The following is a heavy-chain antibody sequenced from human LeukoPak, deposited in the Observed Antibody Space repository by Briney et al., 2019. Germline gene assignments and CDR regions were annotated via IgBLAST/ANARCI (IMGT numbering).Heavy chain of an antibody. CDR2: VSPGSVDT. CDR3: ASLRLVSGSYSDFDY. D-gene: IGHD1-26*01. V-gene: IGHV3-23*01. CDR1: GFAFTSYA. J-gene: IGHJ4*02. Sequence: GGSLRLSCAASGFAFTSYAMSWVRQAPGKGLEWVSAVSPGSVDTYYADSVKGRFTISRDNSKNMLYLQLNSLRAEDTAVYYCASLRLVSGSYSDFDYWGQGTLVTVSS.